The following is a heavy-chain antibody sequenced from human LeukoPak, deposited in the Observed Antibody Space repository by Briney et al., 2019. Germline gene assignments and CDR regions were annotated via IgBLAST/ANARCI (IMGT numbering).Heavy chain of an antibody. D-gene: IGHD5-18*01. J-gene: IGHJ6*02. Sequence: ASVKVSCKASGYTFTSYAISWVRQAPAQGLEWMGWISDYNGNTKYAQKVQGRVTVTTDTSTSTAYMELRSLRSDDTAVYYCARGYSYGSDYYYGMDVWGQGTTVTVSS. V-gene: IGHV1-18*01. CDR1: GYTFTSYA. CDR3: ARGYSYGSDYYYGMDV. CDR2: ISDYNGNT.